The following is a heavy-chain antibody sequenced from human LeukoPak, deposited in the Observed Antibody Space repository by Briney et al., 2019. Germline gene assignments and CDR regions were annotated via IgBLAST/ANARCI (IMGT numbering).Heavy chain of an antibody. J-gene: IGHJ4*02. CDR1: GGTFSSYA. CDR3: ASRYSNYDY. CDR2: IIPILGIA. Sequence: SVKVSCKTSGGTFSSYAISWVRQAPGQGLEWMGRIIPILGIANYAQKFQGRVTITADKSTSTAYMELSSLRSEDTAVYYCASRYSNYDYWGQGTLVTVSS. D-gene: IGHD4-11*01. V-gene: IGHV1-69*04.